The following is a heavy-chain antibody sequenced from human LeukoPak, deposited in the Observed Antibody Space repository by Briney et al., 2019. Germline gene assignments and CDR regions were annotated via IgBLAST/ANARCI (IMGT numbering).Heavy chain of an antibody. CDR2: ISWNSGSI. Sequence: PGGSLRLSCAASGFTFDDYAMHWVRQAPGKGLEWVSGISWNSGSIGYADSVKGRFIISRDNAKNSLYLQMNSLRAEDTALYYCAKGEDAFDIWGQGTMVPVSS. V-gene: IGHV3-9*01. CDR3: AKGEDAFDI. J-gene: IGHJ3*02. CDR1: GFTFDDYA.